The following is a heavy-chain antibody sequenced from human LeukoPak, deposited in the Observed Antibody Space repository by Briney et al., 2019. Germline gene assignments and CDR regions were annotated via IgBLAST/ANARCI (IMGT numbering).Heavy chain of an antibody. CDR3: ARDVVVTARSPYGLDV. V-gene: IGHV3-11*01. J-gene: IGHJ6*02. CDR1: GFTFSDYY. D-gene: IGHD2-21*02. CDR2: IRGSGSII. Sequence: PGGSLRLSCAASGFTFSDYYMSWIRKAPGKGLEWVSYIRGSGSIIYYADSVKGRFTISRDNAKNSLYLQMTSLKIEDTAVYYCARDVVVTARSPYGLDVWGQGTTVTVSS.